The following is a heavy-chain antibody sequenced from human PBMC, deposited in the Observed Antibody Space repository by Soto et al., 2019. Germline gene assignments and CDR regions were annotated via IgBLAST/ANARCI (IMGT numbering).Heavy chain of an antibody. CDR2: INAGNGNT. V-gene: IGHV1-3*01. CDR3: ARGSATSSWPFVY. J-gene: IGHJ4*02. D-gene: IGHD6-13*01. Sequence: ASVKVSCKASGYTFTRYAMHWVRQAPGQRLEWMGWINAGNGNTKYSQKFQGRVTLTRDTSASTAYMELSSLTSEDTAVYSCARGSATSSWPFVYWGQGTLVTVSS. CDR1: GYTFTRYA.